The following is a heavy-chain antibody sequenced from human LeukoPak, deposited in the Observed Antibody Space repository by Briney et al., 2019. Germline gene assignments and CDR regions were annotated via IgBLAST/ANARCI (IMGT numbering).Heavy chain of an antibody. CDR3: TRLKYSGSYYDAFDI. D-gene: IGHD1-26*01. CDR2: IRSKANSYAT. J-gene: IGHJ3*02. CDR1: GFTFSGSA. Sequence: GGSLRLSCAASGFTFSGSAMHWVRQASGKGLEWVGRIRSKANSYATAYAASVKGRFTISRDDSKNTAYLQMNSLKTEDTAVYYCTRLKYSGSYYDAFDIWGQGTMVTVSS. V-gene: IGHV3-73*01.